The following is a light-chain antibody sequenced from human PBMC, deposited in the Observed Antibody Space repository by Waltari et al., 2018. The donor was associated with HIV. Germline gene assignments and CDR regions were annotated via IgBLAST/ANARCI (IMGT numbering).Light chain of an antibody. CDR1: QGIRNY. CDR3: QKYDNSLLT. V-gene: IGKV1-27*01. CDR2: DAS. J-gene: IGKJ3*01. Sequence: DIQMTQSPSYLSAAVGDRVTITCRASQGIRNYFAWYQQKPGKTPKLLIYDASTLQVGVPSRFSGSGSGADFTLTISSLQPEDVGTYYCQKYDNSLLTFGPGTKVD.